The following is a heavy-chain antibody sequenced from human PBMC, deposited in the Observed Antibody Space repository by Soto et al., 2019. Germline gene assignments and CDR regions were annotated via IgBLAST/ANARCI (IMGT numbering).Heavy chain of an antibody. CDR2: VNPGSGDT. J-gene: IGHJ5*02. V-gene: IGHV1-8*01. CDR1: GYTFTNND. D-gene: IGHD5-18*01. CDR3: ARIDSSGSLNWFDP. Sequence: ASVKVSCKASGYTFTNNDVSWVRQATGQGLEWMGWVNPGSGDTGYAQKFQGRLTMTRDISIATAYMELNSLTSEDTAIYYCARIDSSGSLNWFDPLGQGSLVTV.